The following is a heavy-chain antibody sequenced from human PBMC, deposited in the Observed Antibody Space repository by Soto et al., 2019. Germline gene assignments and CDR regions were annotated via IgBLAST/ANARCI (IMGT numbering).Heavy chain of an antibody. J-gene: IGHJ4*02. D-gene: IGHD4-4*01. CDR3: AKDRATNYALDY. V-gene: IGHV3-30*18. CDR2: ISYDGSIK. Sequence: QVQLVESGGGVVQPGRSLRLSCAAYGFTFTSNAMHWVRQAPGKGLEWVTFISYDGSIKYYADSVKGRFTISRDNSKNTVYLQMNSLRADDTAVYYCAKDRATNYALDYWGQGTLVTVSS. CDR1: GFTFTSNA.